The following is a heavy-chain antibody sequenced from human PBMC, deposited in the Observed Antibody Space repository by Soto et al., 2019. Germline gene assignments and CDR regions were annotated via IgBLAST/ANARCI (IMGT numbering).Heavy chain of an antibody. Sequence: EVQLLESGGGLVQPGGSLRLSCAASGFTFSRYAMSWVRQAPGKGLEWVSTISGSGGNAYYADSVKGRFSISRDNSKNQLRLQMDSLRADDTAVYYCAKDGASGSYPPYYYFGMDVWGHGTTVTVSS. CDR2: ISGSGGNA. CDR1: GFTFSRYA. V-gene: IGHV3-23*01. CDR3: AKDGASGSYPPYYYFGMDV. J-gene: IGHJ6*02. D-gene: IGHD1-26*01.